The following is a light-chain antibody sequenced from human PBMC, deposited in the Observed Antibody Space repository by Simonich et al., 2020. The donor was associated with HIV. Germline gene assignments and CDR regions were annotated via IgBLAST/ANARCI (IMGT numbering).Light chain of an antibody. CDR3: QSYDSDNVV. J-gene: IGLJ2*01. Sequence: NFMLTQSHSVSESPGKTVTISCTRSSGSIASNYVQWYQQRPGSAPTTVIYADNQRPSGVPDRFSGSIDSSSNSASLTISGLKTEDEADYYCQSYDSDNVVFGGGTKLTVL. CDR1: SGSIASNY. CDR2: ADN. V-gene: IGLV6-57*03.